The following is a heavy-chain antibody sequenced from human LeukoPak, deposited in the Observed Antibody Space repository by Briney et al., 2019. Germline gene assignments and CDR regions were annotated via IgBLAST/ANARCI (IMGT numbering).Heavy chain of an antibody. CDR2: IYTSGST. D-gene: IGHD3-9*01. CDR1: GGSISSYY. CDR3: ARDRTKLRYFDWSNWFDP. Sequence: SETLSLTCTVSGGSISSYYWSWIRQPAGKGLEWIGRIYTSGSTNYNPSLKSRVTMSVDTSKNQFSLKLSSVTAADTAVYYRARDRTKLRYFDWSNWFDPWGQGTLVTVSS. V-gene: IGHV4-4*07. J-gene: IGHJ5*02.